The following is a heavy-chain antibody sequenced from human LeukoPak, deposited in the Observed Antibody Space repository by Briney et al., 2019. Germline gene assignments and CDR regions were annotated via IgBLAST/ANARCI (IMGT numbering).Heavy chain of an antibody. J-gene: IGHJ4*02. CDR3: ARAVRNQLLLEE. D-gene: IGHD2-2*01. CDR1: GYTFTSYG. V-gene: IGHV1-18*01. CDR2: ISAYNGNT. Sequence: ASVKVSCKASGYTFTSYGISWVRQAPGQGLEWMGWISAYNGNTNYAQKLQGRVTMTTDTSTSTAYMELRSLRSDDTAVYFCARAVRNQLLLEEWGQGTLITVSS.